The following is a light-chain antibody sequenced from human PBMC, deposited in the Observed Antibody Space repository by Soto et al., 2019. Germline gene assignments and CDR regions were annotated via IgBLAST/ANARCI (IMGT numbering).Light chain of an antibody. Sequence: DIVLTQSPGTLSLSPGERATLSCRASQSVSSSYLAWYQQKPGQAPRLLIYGESSRAAGIPDRFSGGGSGTDFTLTISRLEPEDFVVYYCQHYGTSPTWTFGQGTKVEIK. CDR1: QSVSSSY. V-gene: IGKV3-20*01. CDR2: GES. CDR3: QHYGTSPTWT. J-gene: IGKJ1*01.